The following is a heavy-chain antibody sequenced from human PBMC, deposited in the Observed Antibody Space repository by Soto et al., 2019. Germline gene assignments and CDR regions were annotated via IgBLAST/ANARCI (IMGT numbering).Heavy chain of an antibody. CDR1: GGSFSGYY. J-gene: IGHJ4*02. V-gene: IGHV4-34*01. D-gene: IGHD3-3*01. CDR2: INHSGST. CDR3: ARGIDFGVVIDYFDY. Sequence: SDTLSLTCAVFGGSFSGYYWSWIRQPPGKGLEWIGEINHSGSTNYNPSLKSRVTISVDTSKNQFSLKLNSVTAADTAVFYCARGIDFGVVIDYFDYWSQGTLVTVSS.